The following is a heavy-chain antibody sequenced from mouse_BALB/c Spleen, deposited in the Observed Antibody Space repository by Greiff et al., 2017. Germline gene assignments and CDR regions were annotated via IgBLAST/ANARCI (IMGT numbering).Heavy chain of an antibody. CDR2: IWSGGST. D-gene: IGHD2-4*01. J-gene: IGHJ3*01. Sequence: QVQLQQSGPGLVQPSQSLSITCTVSGFSLTSYGVHWVRQSPGKGLEWLGVIWSGGSTDYNAAFISRLSISKDNSKSQVFFKMNSLQANDTAIYYCAIYDYDYAYWGQGTLVTVSA. V-gene: IGHV2-2*02. CDR1: GFSLTSYG. CDR3: AIYDYDYAY.